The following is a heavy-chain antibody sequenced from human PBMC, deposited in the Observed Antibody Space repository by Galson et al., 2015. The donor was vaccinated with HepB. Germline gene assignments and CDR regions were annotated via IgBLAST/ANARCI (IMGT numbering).Heavy chain of an antibody. D-gene: IGHD3-3*01. J-gene: IGHJ3*02. CDR1: GFTFSRFA. V-gene: IGHV3-30-3*02. CDR2: ISFDGDDK. CDR3: AKRLQDGSGYWHDALHI. Sequence: SLRLSCAASGFTFSRFAMHWVRQAPGKGLEWVAFISFDGDDKYFADSVKGRFTISRDNSKNMMYLQMNSLRAEGTAVYYCAKRLQDGSGYWHDALHIWGPGTMVSVSS.